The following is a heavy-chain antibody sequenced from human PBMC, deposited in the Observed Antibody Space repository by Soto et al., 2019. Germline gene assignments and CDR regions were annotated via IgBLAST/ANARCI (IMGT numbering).Heavy chain of an antibody. J-gene: IGHJ6*02. V-gene: IGHV1-58*01. Sequence: QMQLVQSGPEVKKPGTSVKVSCKASGFTFTSSAVQWARQARGQRLEWIGWIVVGSGNTNYAQKFQKRVTITRDVSTSTAYMELSSLRSEDTAVYYCAASSWYGYYYYGMDVWGQGTTVTVSS. CDR1: GFTFTSSA. CDR3: AASSWYGYYYYGMDV. D-gene: IGHD6-13*01. CDR2: IVVGSGNT.